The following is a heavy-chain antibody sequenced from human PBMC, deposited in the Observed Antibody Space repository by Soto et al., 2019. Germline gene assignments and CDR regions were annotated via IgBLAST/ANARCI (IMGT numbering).Heavy chain of an antibody. CDR2: IYYSGST. D-gene: IGHD2-2*01. CDR1: GGSISSYY. CDR3: ARVKIQLDPYYYYYMDV. J-gene: IGHJ6*03. V-gene: IGHV4-59*01. Sequence: SETLSLTCTVSGGSISSYYWSWIRQPPGKGLEWIGYIYYSGSTNYNPSLKSRVTISVDTSKNQFSLKLSSVTAADTAVYYCARVKIQLDPYYYYYMDVWGKGTTVTVSS.